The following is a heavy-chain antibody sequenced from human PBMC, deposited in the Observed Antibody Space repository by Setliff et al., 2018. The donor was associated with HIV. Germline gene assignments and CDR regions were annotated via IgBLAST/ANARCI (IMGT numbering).Heavy chain of an antibody. CDR1: GFTFRNAW. CDR3: STIGSDSSGYYYGDF. J-gene: IGHJ4*02. V-gene: IGHV3-15*01. D-gene: IGHD3-22*01. CDR2: IKSNTDGGTT. Sequence: GGSLRLSCAASGFTFRNAWLSWVRQAPGKGLEWLGRIKSNTDGGTTDYAAPLKGRFVISRDDSRNTIYLQMNSLKTEDTAVYFCSTIGSDSSGYYYGDFWGQGTLVTVSS.